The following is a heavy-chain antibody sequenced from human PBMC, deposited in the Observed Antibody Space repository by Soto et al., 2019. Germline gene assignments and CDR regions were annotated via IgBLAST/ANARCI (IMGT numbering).Heavy chain of an antibody. CDR1: GFTCTTYS. D-gene: IGHD3-10*01. V-gene: IGHV3-48*01. CDR2: IGSTSGVV. CDR3: AKGIAYDI. J-gene: IGHJ3*02. Sequence: VQLVESGGGWVQPGGSLRLSCTASGFTCTTYSMNWVRQAPGKGLECVSYIGSTSGVVHYTDPVKGRFTMSGNNAKNSLYLQIISLRAEDTAVYYCAKGIAYDIWGQGTMVTVSS.